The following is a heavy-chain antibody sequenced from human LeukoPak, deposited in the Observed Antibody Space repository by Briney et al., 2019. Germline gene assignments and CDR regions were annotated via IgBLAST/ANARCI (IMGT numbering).Heavy chain of an antibody. CDR1: GFTFSSLT. J-gene: IGHJ4*02. CDR2: IDSKGASA. Sequence: GGSLRLSCEAAGFTFSSLTMHWVRQAPGKGLVWVSRIDSKGASATYADSVKGRFTVSRDNAKNTLYLEMYNLRVDDTAVYYCTTDWGSPGDCWGQGTLVTVSS. V-gene: IGHV3-74*01. D-gene: IGHD2-21*01. CDR3: TTDWGSPGDC.